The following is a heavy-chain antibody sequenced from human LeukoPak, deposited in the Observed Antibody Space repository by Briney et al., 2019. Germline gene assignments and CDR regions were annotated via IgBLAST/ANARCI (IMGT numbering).Heavy chain of an antibody. CDR3: VKDDSYYYDSSGRDS. V-gene: IGHV3-64D*09. D-gene: IGHD3-22*01. CDR2: ITSNGDTT. CDR1: GFTFSSYI. Sequence: GGSLRLSCSASGFTFSSYIMHWARQAPGKGLEYVSAITSNGDTTYYADSVKGRVTISRDNSKTTLYLQMSSLRPTSTAAYYCVKDDSYYYDSSGRDSWGQGTLVTVSS. J-gene: IGHJ4*02.